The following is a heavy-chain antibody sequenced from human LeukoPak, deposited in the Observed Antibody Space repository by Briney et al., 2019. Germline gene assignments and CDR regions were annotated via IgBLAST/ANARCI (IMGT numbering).Heavy chain of an antibody. J-gene: IGHJ4*02. CDR3: ARELQPTYYDSSGYYDY. CDR2: XXXSGST. V-gene: IGHV3-53*01. Sequence: GGSLRLSCAASGFTVSSNYMSWVRQPPGXXXXXXXXXXXSGSTYYADSVKGRXTXSRDNSNNTLYLQMNSLRAEDTAVYYCARELQPTYYDSSGYYDYWGQGTLVTVSS. D-gene: IGHD3-22*01. CDR1: GFTVSSNY.